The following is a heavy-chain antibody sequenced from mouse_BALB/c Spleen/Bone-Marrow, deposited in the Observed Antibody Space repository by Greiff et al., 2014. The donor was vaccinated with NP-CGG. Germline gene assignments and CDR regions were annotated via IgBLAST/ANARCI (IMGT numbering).Heavy chain of an antibody. V-gene: IGHV1-63*02. CDR3: AREVRGYFDV. CDR2: IYPGGGYT. CDR1: GYTFTNYW. Sequence: QVQLKESGAELVRPGTSVKISCKASGYTFTNYWLGWVKQRPGHGLEWIGDIYPGGGYTNYNEKFKGKATVTADTSSSTAYMQLSSLTSAASAFYFCAREVRGYFDVWGAGTTVTVSS. J-gene: IGHJ1*01.